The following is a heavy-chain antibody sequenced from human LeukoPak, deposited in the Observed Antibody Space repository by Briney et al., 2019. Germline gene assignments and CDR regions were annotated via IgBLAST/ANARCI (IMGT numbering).Heavy chain of an antibody. J-gene: IGHJ5*01. D-gene: IGHD1-14*01. Sequence: SETLSLTCTVSGGSINSTIHHWGGIRQPPGKGLEGTGSIYYLGGTLYNPSLKSRVAIYVDMSKNQFSLTVNSVTAEDTAVYYCASQHNGFESWGQGTLVTVSS. CDR2: IYYLGGT. V-gene: IGHV4-39*01. CDR1: GGSINSTIHH. CDR3: ASQHNGFES.